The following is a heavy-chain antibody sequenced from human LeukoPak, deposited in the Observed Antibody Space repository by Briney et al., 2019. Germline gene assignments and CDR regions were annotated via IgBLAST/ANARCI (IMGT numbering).Heavy chain of an antibody. CDR1: GGSISSYY. CDR3: ARSLRNSSDWFDY. CDR2: IYYSGST. D-gene: IGHD6-19*01. J-gene: IGHJ4*02. Sequence: SETLSLTCTVSGGSISSYYWSWIRQPPGKGLEWIGYIYYSGSTNYNPSLKSRVTISVDTSKNQFSLKLSSVTAADTAVYYCARSLRNSSDWFDYWGQGTLVTVSS. V-gene: IGHV4-59*01.